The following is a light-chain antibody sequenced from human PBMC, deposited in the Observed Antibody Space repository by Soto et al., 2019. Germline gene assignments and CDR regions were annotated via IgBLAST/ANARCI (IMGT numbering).Light chain of an antibody. CDR2: DVS. J-gene: IGLJ2*01. CDR1: SSDDGGYNY. Sequence: QSALTQPASVSGSPGQSINISCTGTSSDDGGYNYVSWYQQHPGKAPKLMIYDVSNRPSGVSNRFSGSKSGNTASLTISGLQAEDEADYYCSSYTSSSVVFGGGTQLTVL. V-gene: IGLV2-14*01. CDR3: SSYTSSSVV.